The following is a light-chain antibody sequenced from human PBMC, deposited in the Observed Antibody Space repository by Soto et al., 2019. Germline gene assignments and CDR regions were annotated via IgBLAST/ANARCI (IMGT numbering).Light chain of an antibody. Sequence: EMVLTHSPATLSLSPGERVSRSSSSSHSVSSSYLTWYQQKPGQAPRLLIYGASNRATGIPDRFSGSGSGTDFTLTISRLEPEDFAVYYCQQYGSSGTFGQGTKVDIK. V-gene: IGKV3-20*01. CDR3: QQYGSSGT. J-gene: IGKJ1*01. CDR2: GAS. CDR1: HSVSSSY.